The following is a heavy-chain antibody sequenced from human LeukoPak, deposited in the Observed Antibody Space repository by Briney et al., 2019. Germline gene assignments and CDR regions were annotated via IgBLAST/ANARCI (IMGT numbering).Heavy chain of an antibody. CDR1: GFTFTDHS. CDR2: ITRTSHTI. V-gene: IGHV3-48*04. CDR3: AKRSAESSGYFDY. Sequence: GGSLRLSCAASGFTFTDHSMIWVRQAPGKGLEWISYITRTSHTIYYADSVKGRFTISRDNSKNTLYLQMNSLRAEDTGVYYCAKRSAESSGYFDYWGQGTLVTVSS. J-gene: IGHJ4*02. D-gene: IGHD6-19*01.